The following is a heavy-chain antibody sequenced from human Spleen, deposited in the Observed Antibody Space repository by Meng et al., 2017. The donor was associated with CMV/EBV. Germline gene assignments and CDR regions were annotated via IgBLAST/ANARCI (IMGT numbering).Heavy chain of an antibody. CDR3: ARAWGASGSLYYYGMDV. V-gene: IGHV3-30*02. CDR1: EFSFSSFG. CDR2: IRHDGSNK. J-gene: IGHJ6*02. D-gene: IGHD1-26*01. Sequence: GGSLRLSCTASEFSFSSFGMQWVRQAPGKWLEWVAFIRHDGSNKYYADSVKGRFTISRDNSKNTLYLQMNSLRAEDTAVYYCARAWGASGSLYYYGMDVWGQGTTVTVSS.